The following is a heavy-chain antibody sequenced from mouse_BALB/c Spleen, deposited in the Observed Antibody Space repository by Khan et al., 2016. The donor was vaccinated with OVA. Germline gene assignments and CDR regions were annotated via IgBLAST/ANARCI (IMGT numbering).Heavy chain of an antibody. CDR3: ARKDYYTYDPFAY. V-gene: IGHV3-2*02. Sequence: EVQLVESGPGLVKPSQSLSLTCTVTAYSITSEFARNWIRQFPGNKLEWMGYISYRGNTRYNPSLKSLISITRDTSRNQFFLQLNSVTTEDTATYYCARKDYYTYDPFAYWGQGTLVTVSA. J-gene: IGHJ3*01. D-gene: IGHD2-12*01. CDR1: AYSITSEFA. CDR2: ISYRGNT.